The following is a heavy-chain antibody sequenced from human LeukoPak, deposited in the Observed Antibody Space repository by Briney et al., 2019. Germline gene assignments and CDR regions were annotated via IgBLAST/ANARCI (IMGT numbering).Heavy chain of an antibody. J-gene: IGHJ4*02. CDR2: MSPNSGNT. D-gene: IGHD7-27*01. CDR3: VRGPPNWGYDY. Sequence: ASVNVSFKASGYTFTIYDINWVRQATGQGPEWMGWMSPNSGNTGYAQKFQGRVTMTRSTSMSTAYMELSSLRSEDTAVYYCVRGPPNWGYDYWGQGTLVTVSS. V-gene: IGHV1-8*01. CDR1: GYTFTIYD.